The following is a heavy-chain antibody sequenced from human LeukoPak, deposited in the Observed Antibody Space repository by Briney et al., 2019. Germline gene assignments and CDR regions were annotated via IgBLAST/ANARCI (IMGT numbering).Heavy chain of an antibody. CDR3: ARRSGIAVAGAFDY. J-gene: IGHJ4*02. CDR1: GFTFSSYW. CDR2: INSDGSST. Sequence: GGSLRLSCAASGFTFSSYWMHWVRQAPGKGLVWVSRINSDGSSTSYADSVKGRFTISRDNAKNTLYLQMNSLRAEDTAVYYCARRSGIAVAGAFDYWGQGTLVTVSS. D-gene: IGHD6-19*01. V-gene: IGHV3-74*01.